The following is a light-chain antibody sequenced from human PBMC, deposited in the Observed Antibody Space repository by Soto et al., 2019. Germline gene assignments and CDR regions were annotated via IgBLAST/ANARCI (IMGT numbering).Light chain of an antibody. Sequence: DIQMTQSPSTLSASVGDRVTITCRASQSISSWLDWYQQKPGKAPKLLIYKASSLESGVPSRVSGSGSGTEFTLTISSLQPADFTTYACQQYYSHPLTFGGGTKVEIK. CDR1: QSISSW. CDR3: QQYYSHPLT. J-gene: IGKJ4*01. V-gene: IGKV1-5*03. CDR2: KAS.